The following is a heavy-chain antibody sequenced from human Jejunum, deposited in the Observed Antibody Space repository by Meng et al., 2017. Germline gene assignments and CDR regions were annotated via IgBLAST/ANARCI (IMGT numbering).Heavy chain of an antibody. CDR2: IDSDGSSA. CDR3: ARIIATVAGISPLFY. D-gene: IGHD6-19*01. V-gene: IGHV3-74*01. CDR1: GFTFSSYW. J-gene: IGHJ4*02. Sequence: GESLKISCAASGFTFSSYWMHWARQTPGKGLVWVSRIDSDGSSALYAESVKGRFTISRDNAKNTLYLQMNSLRAEDTAVYYCARIIATVAGISPLFYWGQGTLVTVSS.